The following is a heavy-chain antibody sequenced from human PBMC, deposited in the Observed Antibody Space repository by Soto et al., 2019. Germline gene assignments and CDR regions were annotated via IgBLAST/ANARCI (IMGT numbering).Heavy chain of an antibody. Sequence: GASVKVSCKACGYTFTRYGISWVRQAPGQGLEWMGWISAYNGNTNYAQKLQGRVTMTTDTSTSTAYMELRSLRSDDTAVYYCARVGVAGLRYFDWLLSTYYFDYWGQGTLVTVSS. CDR3: ARVGVAGLRYFDWLLSTYYFDY. J-gene: IGHJ4*02. CDR2: ISAYNGNT. V-gene: IGHV1-18*01. CDR1: GYTFTRYG. D-gene: IGHD3-9*01.